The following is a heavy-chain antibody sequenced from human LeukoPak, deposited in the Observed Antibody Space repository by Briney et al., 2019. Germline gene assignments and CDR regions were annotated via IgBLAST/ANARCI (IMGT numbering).Heavy chain of an antibody. V-gene: IGHV4-34*01. D-gene: IGHD6-13*01. CDR2: INHSGST. Sequence: SETLSLTCAVYGGSFSGYYWSWIRQPPGKGLEWIGEINHSGSTNYNPSLKSRVTISVDTSKNQFSLKLSSVTVADTAVYYCARGAAGTNWFDPWGQGTLVTVSS. CDR1: GGSFSGYY. J-gene: IGHJ5*02. CDR3: ARGAAGTNWFDP.